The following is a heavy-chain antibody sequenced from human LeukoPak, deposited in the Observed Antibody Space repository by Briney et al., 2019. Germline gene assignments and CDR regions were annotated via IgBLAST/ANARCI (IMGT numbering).Heavy chain of an antibody. D-gene: IGHD3-10*01. CDR1: GFTFSSYS. Sequence: GGSLRLSCAASGFTFSSYSMNWVRQAPGKGLEWVSYISSSSSTIYYADSVKGRFAISRDNAKNSLYLQMNSLRAEDTAVYYCARDASGITMVRGVSDDYWGQGTLVTVSS. CDR2: ISSSSSTI. CDR3: ARDASGITMVRGVSDDY. V-gene: IGHV3-48*04. J-gene: IGHJ4*02.